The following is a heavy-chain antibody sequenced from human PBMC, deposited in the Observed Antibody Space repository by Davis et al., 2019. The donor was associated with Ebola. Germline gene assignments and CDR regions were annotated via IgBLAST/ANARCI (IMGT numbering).Heavy chain of an antibody. CDR3: AKSGLSFGVVKYHYGMDV. J-gene: IGHJ6*04. Sequence: PGGSLRLSCAASGFTFRNYAMSWVRQAPGRGLEWVSAIVCGGDSPFYADSVKGRFTISRDNSKNTLSLQMNSLRVEDTAVYYCAKSGLSFGVVKYHYGMDVWGKGTTVTVSS. CDR1: GFTFRNYA. V-gene: IGHV3-23*01. CDR2: IVCGGDSP. D-gene: IGHD3-3*01.